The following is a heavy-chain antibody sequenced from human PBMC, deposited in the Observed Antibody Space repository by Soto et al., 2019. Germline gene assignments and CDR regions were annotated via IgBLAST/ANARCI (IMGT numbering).Heavy chain of an antibody. CDR1: GGSISSYY. D-gene: IGHD6-13*01. Sequence: PSETLSLTCTVSGGSISSYYWSWIRQPPGKGLEWIGYIYYSGSTNYNPSLKSRVTISVDTSKNQFSLKLSSVTAADTAVYYCAGLRRGQLASYFDYWGQGTLVTVSS. CDR2: IYYSGST. V-gene: IGHV4-59*08. CDR3: AGLRRGQLASYFDY. J-gene: IGHJ4*02.